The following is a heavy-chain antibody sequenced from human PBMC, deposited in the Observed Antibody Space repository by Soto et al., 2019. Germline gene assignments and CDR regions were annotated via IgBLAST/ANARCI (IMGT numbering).Heavy chain of an antibody. CDR1: GGSISSGDYY. D-gene: IGHD5-18*01. J-gene: IGHJ3*02. CDR2: IYYSGST. Sequence: PSETLSLTCTVSGGSISSGDYYWSWIRQPPGKGLEWIGYIYYSGSTYYNPSLKSRVTISVYTSKNQFSLTLSSVTAAATAVYYCAGRGIQPEDDFDIWGQGTMVTVSS. V-gene: IGHV4-30-4*01. CDR3: AGRGIQPEDDFDI.